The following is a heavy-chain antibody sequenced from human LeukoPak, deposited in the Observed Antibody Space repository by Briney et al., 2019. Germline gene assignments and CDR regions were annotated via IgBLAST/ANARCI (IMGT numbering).Heavy chain of an antibody. CDR3: ARGGLSSGWYG. D-gene: IGHD6-19*01. Sequence: SETLSLTCTVSGGSISSYYWSWIRQPPGKGLEWIGYSYYSGSTNYNPSLKSRVTISLDTSKYQFSLKLNSLTAADTAVYYCARGGLSSGWYGWGQGTLVTVSS. CDR2: SYYSGST. V-gene: IGHV4-59*01. J-gene: IGHJ4*02. CDR1: GGSISSYY.